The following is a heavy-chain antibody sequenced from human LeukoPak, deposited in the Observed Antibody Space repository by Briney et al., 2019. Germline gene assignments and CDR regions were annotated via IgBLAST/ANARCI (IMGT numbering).Heavy chain of an antibody. CDR2: VAHDGSFK. CDR3: ARDGGLWFGELRSNWFDP. Sequence: PGGSLRLSCAASGFSFSSYAMNWVRQAPGKGLEWVAIVAHDGSFKSYADSVKGRFTISRDNSKNTLYLQMNSLRAEDTAVYYCARDGGLWFGELRSNWFDPWGQGTLVTVSS. J-gene: IGHJ5*02. CDR1: GFSFSSYA. D-gene: IGHD3-10*01. V-gene: IGHV3-30*04.